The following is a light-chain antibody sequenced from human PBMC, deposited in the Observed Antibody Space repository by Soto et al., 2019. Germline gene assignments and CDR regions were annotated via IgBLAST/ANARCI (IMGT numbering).Light chain of an antibody. Sequence: QSALTQPASVSGSPGQSITISCTGTSSDVGSYNYVSWYQQYPGKAPKLMSYEVSDRPSGISNRFSGSKSGNTASLTISGLQTEGEADYYCSSYTSSSTLFGTGTKVTVL. CDR3: SSYTSSSTL. J-gene: IGLJ1*01. CDR2: EVS. CDR1: SSDVGSYNY. V-gene: IGLV2-14*01.